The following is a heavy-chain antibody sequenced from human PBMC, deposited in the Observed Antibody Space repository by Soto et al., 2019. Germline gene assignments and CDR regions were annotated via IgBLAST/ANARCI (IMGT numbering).Heavy chain of an antibody. V-gene: IGHV1-18*01. J-gene: IGHJ4*02. CDR3: ARGRYGDY. CDR1: GYTFTSYG. D-gene: IGHD1-1*01. Sequence: QVHLVQSGAEVKKPGASVKVSCKASGYTFTSYGITWVRQAPGQGLALMGWISAHKCNTDYAQKAPGRVIVTRDTSTSTAYMELRSLRSDDTAVYYCARGRYGDYWGQGALVTVSS. CDR2: ISAHKCNT.